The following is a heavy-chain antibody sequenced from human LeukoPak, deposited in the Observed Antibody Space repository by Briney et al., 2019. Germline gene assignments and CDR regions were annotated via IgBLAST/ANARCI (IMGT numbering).Heavy chain of an antibody. CDR3: AREPCSGSPCIYYYMDV. D-gene: IGHD3-10*02. J-gene: IGHJ6*03. CDR2: ISTSGSTT. CDR1: GFTFSSFE. Sequence: GSLRLSCAASGFTFSSFEMNWVRQAPGKGLEWVSYISTSGSTTYYADSVKGRFTISRDNAKNSLFLQMDSLRAEDTAVYFCAREPCSGSPCIYYYMDVWGKGTTVTVSS. V-gene: IGHV3-48*03.